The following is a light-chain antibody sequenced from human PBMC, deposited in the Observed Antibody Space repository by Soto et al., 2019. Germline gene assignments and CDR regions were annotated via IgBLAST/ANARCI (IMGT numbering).Light chain of an antibody. V-gene: IGKV3-11*01. CDR1: QGLTTK. J-gene: IGKJ5*01. CDR2: DAS. CDR3: QQRSNWPPIT. Sequence: EIVMTQSPATLSVSPGEGATLSCRASQGLTTKLAWYQQKPGQAPRLLIYDASNRATGIPARFSGSGSGTDFTLTISSLEPEDFAVYYCQQRSNWPPITFGQGTRLEIK.